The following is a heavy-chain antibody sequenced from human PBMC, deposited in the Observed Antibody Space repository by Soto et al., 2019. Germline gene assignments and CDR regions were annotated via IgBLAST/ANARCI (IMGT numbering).Heavy chain of an antibody. Sequence: QVQLVQSGAEVKKPGASVKVSCKASGYTFTSYDINWVRQATGQGLEWLGWMNPNSGNTGYAQKFQGRVTRTRNTSISTAYRELSSLRSEDTAVYYCAREVCSSTSCSGPGKWFDPWGQGTLVTVSS. V-gene: IGHV1-8*01. CDR3: AREVCSSTSCSGPGKWFDP. CDR1: GYTFTSYD. D-gene: IGHD2-2*01. J-gene: IGHJ5*02. CDR2: MNPNSGNT.